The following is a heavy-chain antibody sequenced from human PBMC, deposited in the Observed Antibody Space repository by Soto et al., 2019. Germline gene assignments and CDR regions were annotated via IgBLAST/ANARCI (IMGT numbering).Heavy chain of an antibody. CDR2: ISYDGSKK. Sequence: PGGSLRLSCAASGFTFSNYGMHWVRQAPGKGLEWVTVISYDGSKKYYVDSVKGRFTISRDNSKNTLYLQMNSLRPEDTALYYCAKNFEQYFDGSLSDHWGQGTLVTVSS. CDR1: GFTFSNYG. D-gene: IGHD3-10*01. V-gene: IGHV3-30*18. CDR3: AKNFEQYFDGSLSDH. J-gene: IGHJ4*02.